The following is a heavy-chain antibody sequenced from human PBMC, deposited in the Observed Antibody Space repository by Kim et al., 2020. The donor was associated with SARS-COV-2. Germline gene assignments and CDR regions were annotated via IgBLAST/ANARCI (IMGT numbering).Heavy chain of an antibody. CDR1: GGSFSGYY. CDR2: INHSGST. J-gene: IGHJ4*02. V-gene: IGHV4-34*01. CDR3: ASGEGPHSMVRGGSPIP. D-gene: IGHD3-10*01. Sequence: SETLSLTCAVYGGSFSGYYWSWIRQPPGKGLEWIGEINHSGSTNYNPSLKSRVTISVDTSKNQFSLKLSSVTAADTAVYYCASGEGPHSMVRGGSPIPWGQGTLVTVSS.